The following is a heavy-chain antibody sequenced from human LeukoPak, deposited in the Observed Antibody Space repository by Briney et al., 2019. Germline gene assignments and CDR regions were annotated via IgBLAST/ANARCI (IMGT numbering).Heavy chain of an antibody. J-gene: IGHJ4*02. Sequence: PPETLSLTCTVSGYSISSGYYWGWIRQPPGKGLEWIGSIYHSGSTYYNPSLKSRVTISVDTSKNQFSLKLSSVTAADTAVYYWARDLGYYYGSGPLGWGQGTLVTVSS. CDR2: IYHSGST. V-gene: IGHV4-38-2*02. CDR1: GYSISSGYY. D-gene: IGHD3-10*01. CDR3: ARDLGYYYGSGPLG.